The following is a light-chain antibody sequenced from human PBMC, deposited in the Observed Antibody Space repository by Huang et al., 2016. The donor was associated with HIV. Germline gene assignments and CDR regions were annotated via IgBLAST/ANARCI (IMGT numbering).Light chain of an antibody. V-gene: IGKV3-20*01. J-gene: IGKJ5*01. CDR3: QQYGGSPIT. CDR1: QSRSDSY. Sequence: EIVLTQSPGTLSLFPGERATLSCRASQSRSDSYLAWYQQKPGQAPRLLSYGASNGATGIPASFSGSCSGTDFTLSIRRVEPVDFAVYYCQQYGGSPITFGQGTRLEIK. CDR2: GAS.